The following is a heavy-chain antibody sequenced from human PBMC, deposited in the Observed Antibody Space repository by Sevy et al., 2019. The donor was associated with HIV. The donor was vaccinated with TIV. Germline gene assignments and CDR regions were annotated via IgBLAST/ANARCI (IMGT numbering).Heavy chain of an antibody. Sequence: SGPTLVNPTQTLTLTCTFSGFSLNAAGMGVGWIRQPPGKALEWLALIYWDDDNRYSPSLQSRLTVTKDTSKRQVFLTMTNVDPLDTATYYCAHRRTYGNPLKYWGPGTLVTVSS. CDR2: IYWDDDN. J-gene: IGHJ4*02. D-gene: IGHD4-4*01. V-gene: IGHV2-5*02. CDR3: AHRRTYGNPLKY. CDR1: GFSLNAAGMG.